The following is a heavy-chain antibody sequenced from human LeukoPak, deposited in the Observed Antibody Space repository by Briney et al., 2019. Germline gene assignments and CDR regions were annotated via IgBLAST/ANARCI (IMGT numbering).Heavy chain of an antibody. Sequence: GASVKVSCKASGYTFTDYYMHWVQQAPGKGLEWMGRVDPEDGETIYAEKFQGRVTITTDTSTDTAYMELSSLRSEDTAVYYCATVGYYDSSGYYYVADYWGQGTLVTVSS. V-gene: IGHV1-69-2*01. CDR2: VDPEDGET. CDR3: ATVGYYDSSGYYYVADY. J-gene: IGHJ4*02. D-gene: IGHD3-22*01. CDR1: GYTFTDYY.